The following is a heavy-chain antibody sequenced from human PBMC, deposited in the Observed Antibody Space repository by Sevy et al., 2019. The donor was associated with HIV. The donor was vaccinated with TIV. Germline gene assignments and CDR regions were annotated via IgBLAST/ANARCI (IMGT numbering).Heavy chain of an antibody. V-gene: IGHV3-53*01. CDR1: GFTVSSNY. CDR3: ARDRVAYGDYYFDY. CDR2: IYSGGST. Sequence: GGSLRLSCAASGFTVSSNYMSWVRQAPGKGLEWVSVIYSGGSTYYADSVKGRFTISRDNSKNTLYLQMNSLRAEDTAVYYCARDRVAYGDYYFDYWGQRTLVTVSS. J-gene: IGHJ4*02. D-gene: IGHD4-17*01.